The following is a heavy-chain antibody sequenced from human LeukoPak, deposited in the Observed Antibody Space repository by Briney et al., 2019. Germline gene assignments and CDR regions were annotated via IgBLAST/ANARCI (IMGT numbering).Heavy chain of an antibody. V-gene: IGHV3-43*02. CDR2: ISGDGSST. Sequence: PGGSLRLSCAASGFTFDDYAIHWVRQAPGKGLEWVSLISGDGSSTYYADSVKGRFTISRDNSKNSLYLQMNSLRTEDTALYYCAKDMGYTSGWYPFDYWGRGTLVTVSS. CDR3: AKDMGYTSGWYPFDY. J-gene: IGHJ4*02. CDR1: GFTFDDYA. D-gene: IGHD6-19*01.